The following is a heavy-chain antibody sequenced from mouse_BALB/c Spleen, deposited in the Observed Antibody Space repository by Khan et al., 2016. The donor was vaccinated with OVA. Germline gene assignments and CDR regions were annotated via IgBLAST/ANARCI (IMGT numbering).Heavy chain of an antibody. Sequence: EVQLQESGPELMKPGASVKISCKASGYSFTTYYIHWVKQSHGKTLEWVGYIDPFNGGSTYNQKFKGKATLTVDKSSSPAYMHLSSLTSEDSAVEYCARHGSTSWFAYWGQGTLVTVSA. CDR3: ARHGSTSWFAY. D-gene: IGHD1-1*01. CDR2: IDPFNGGS. V-gene: IGHV1S135*01. J-gene: IGHJ3*01. CDR1: GYSFTTYY.